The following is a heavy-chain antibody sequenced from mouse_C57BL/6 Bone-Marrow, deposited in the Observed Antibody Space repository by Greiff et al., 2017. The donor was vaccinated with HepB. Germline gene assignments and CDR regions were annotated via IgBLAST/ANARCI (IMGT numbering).Heavy chain of an antibody. CDR1: GYTFTSYG. Sequence: VQLQQSGAELARPGASVKLSCKASGYTFTSYGISWVKQRPGKGLEWIGRIYPGDGDTNYNGKFKGKATLTADKSSSTAYMQLSSLTSEDSAVYFCARYYSIDYWGQGTTLTVSS. D-gene: IGHD2-5*01. J-gene: IGHJ2*01. CDR2: IYPGDGDT. CDR3: ARYYSIDY. V-gene: IGHV1-82*01.